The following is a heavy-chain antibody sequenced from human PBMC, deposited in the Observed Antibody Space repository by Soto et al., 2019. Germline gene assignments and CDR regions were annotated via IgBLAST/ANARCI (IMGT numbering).Heavy chain of an antibody. CDR1: GFTFSSYA. V-gene: IGHV3-23*01. D-gene: IGHD3-22*01. CDR3: AKLSPMIVVVITTYYFDY. CDR2: ISGSGGST. Sequence: GASLKISCAASGFTFSSYAMSWVRQAPGKGLEWVSAISGSGGSTYYADSVKGRFTISRDNSKNTLYLQMNSLRAEDTAVYYCAKLSPMIVVVITTYYFDYWGQGTLVTVSS. J-gene: IGHJ4*02.